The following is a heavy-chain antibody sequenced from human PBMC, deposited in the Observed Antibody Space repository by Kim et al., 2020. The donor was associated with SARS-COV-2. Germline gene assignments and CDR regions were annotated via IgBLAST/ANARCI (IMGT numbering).Heavy chain of an antibody. V-gene: IGHV1-3*01. J-gene: IGHJ4*02. CDR1: GYTFTSYA. D-gene: IGHD6-13*01. Sequence: ASVKVSCKASGYTFTSYAMHWVRQAPGQRLEWMGWINAGNGNTKYSQKFQGRVTITRDTSASTAYMELSSLRSEDTAVYYCARVGFPGLAAAGKNPYYFDYWGQGTLVTVSS. CDR2: INAGNGNT. CDR3: ARVGFPGLAAAGKNPYYFDY.